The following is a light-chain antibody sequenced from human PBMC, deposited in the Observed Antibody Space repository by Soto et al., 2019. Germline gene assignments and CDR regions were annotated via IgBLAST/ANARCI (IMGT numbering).Light chain of an antibody. V-gene: IGLV2-14*01. J-gene: IGLJ2*01. CDR3: SSYTSSSTFV. CDR2: DVD. CDR1: SSDVGGYNY. Sequence: QSALTQPASVSGSPGQSITISCTGTSSDVGGYNYVSWYQQHPGKAPKLMIYDVDSRPSGVSNRFSGSKSGNTASLTISGLQAEDEADYYCSSYTSSSTFVFGGGTKVTVL.